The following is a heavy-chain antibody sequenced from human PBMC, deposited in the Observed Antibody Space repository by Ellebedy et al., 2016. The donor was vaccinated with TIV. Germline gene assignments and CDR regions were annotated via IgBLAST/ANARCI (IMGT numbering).Heavy chain of an antibody. CDR2: ISYSGNT. D-gene: IGHD4-17*01. J-gene: IGHJ4*02. CDR1: GGSISPYH. V-gene: IGHV4-59*01. CDR3: ARDVYGDYVFDY. Sequence: MPSETLSLTCTVSGGSISPYHWSWIRQAPGKGLEWIGYISYSGNTNYSPSLRSRVTISLDTSKNQFSLKLTSVTAADTALYYCARDVYGDYVFDYWGRGTLVTVSS.